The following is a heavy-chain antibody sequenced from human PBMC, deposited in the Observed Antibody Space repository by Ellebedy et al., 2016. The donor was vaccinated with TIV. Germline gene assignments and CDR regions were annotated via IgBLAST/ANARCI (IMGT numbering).Heavy chain of an antibody. D-gene: IGHD1-26*01. V-gene: IGHV4-34*01. CDR1: GGSFSGYY. CDR3: GIVGDY. J-gene: IGHJ4*02. Sequence: SETLSLTCAVYGGSFSGYYWSWIRQPPGKGLEWIGEINHSGSTNYNPSLKSRVTISVDTSKNQFSLKLSSVTAADTAVYYCGIVGDYWGQGTLVTVSS. CDR2: INHSGST.